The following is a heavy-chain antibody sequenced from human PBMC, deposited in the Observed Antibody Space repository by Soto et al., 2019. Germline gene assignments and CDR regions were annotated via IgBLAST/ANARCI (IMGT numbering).Heavy chain of an antibody. Sequence: SVKVSCKASGGTFSSYAISWLRQAPGQGLEWMGGIIPIFGTANYAQKFQGRVTITADESTSTAYMELSSLRSEDTAVYYCARGLVEMASPLDYWGQGTLVTVSS. CDR2: IIPIFGTA. V-gene: IGHV1-69*13. D-gene: IGHD2-2*01. CDR1: GGTFSSYA. J-gene: IGHJ4*02. CDR3: ARGLVEMASPLDY.